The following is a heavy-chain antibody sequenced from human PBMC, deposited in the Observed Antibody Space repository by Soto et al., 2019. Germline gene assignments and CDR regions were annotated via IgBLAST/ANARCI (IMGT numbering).Heavy chain of an antibody. CDR2: IGTAGDT. CDR1: GFTFSSYD. CDR3: ARAHRRSLPQYYYEPDAFDI. V-gene: IGHV3-13*01. J-gene: IGHJ3*02. Sequence: GGSLRLSCAASGFTFSSYDMHWFRQATGKGLEWVSAIGTAGDTYYPGSVKGRFTISRENAKNSLYLQMNSLRAEDTAVYYCARAHRRSLPQYYYEPDAFDIWGQGKMVTVSS. D-gene: IGHD3-22*01.